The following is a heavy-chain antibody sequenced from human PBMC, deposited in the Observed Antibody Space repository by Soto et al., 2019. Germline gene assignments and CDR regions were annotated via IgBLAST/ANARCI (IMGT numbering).Heavy chain of an antibody. J-gene: IGHJ6*02. CDR2: IYYSGST. Sequence: SETLSLTCTVSGGYISSSSYCWGWIRQPPGKGLEWIGSIYYSGSTYYNPSLKSRVTISVDTSKNQFSLKLSSVTAADTAVYYCARERVVVVPAATHYYYYYGMDVWGQGTTVTVSS. CDR1: GGYISSSSYC. V-gene: IGHV4-39*02. D-gene: IGHD2-2*01. CDR3: ARERVVVVPAATHYYYYYGMDV.